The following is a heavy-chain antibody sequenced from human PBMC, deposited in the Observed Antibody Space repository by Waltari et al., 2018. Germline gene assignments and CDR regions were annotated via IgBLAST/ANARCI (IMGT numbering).Heavy chain of an antibody. CDR3: ARPLDYDILTGYYLPNYYYGMDV. CDR1: GFTFSRHS. D-gene: IGHD3-9*01. CDR2: ISSSSSTI. Sequence: EVQLVESGGGLVQPGGSLRLSCAASGFTFSRHSMHWVRQAPGTGLEWVSYISSSSSTIYYADSLKGRFTISRDNAKNPLYLQMNSLRAEDTAVYYCARPLDYDILTGYYLPNYYYGMDVWGQGTTVTVSS. J-gene: IGHJ6*02. V-gene: IGHV3-48*01.